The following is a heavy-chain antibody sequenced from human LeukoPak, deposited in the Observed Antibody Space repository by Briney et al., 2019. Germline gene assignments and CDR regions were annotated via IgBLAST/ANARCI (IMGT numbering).Heavy chain of an antibody. CDR3: ARGRPGYYFEH. J-gene: IGHJ4*02. CDR1: GFTVSSDY. D-gene: IGHD6-6*01. Sequence: GGSLRLSCAASGFTVSSDYMSWVRQAPGKGLEWVSVIYAGGTTYYADFAKGRFTISRDKSKNTLYLQMNSLRAEDTAVYYCARGRPGYYFEHWGQGTLVTVSS. CDR2: IYAGGTT. V-gene: IGHV3-53*01.